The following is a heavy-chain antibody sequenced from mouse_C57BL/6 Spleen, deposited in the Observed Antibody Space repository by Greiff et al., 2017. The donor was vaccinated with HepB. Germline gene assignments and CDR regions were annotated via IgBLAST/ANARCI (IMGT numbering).Heavy chain of an antibody. D-gene: IGHD1-3*01. CDR2: IRSGSSTI. CDR1: GFTFSDYG. J-gene: IGHJ3*01. Sequence: EVKLVESGGGLVKPGGSLKLSCAASGFTFSDYGMHWVRQAPEKGLEWVAYIRSGSSTIYYADTVKGRFTISRENAKNTLFLQMTSLRSEDTAMYYCARDSGAWFAYWGQGTLVTVSA. CDR3: ARDSGAWFAY. V-gene: IGHV5-17*01.